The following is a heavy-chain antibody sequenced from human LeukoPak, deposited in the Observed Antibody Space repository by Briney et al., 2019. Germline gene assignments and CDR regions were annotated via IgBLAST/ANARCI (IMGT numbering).Heavy chain of an antibody. CDR3: ARYRYYYGSGSSSWFDY. CDR2: IYTSEST. V-gene: IGHV4-61*02. Sequence: SETLSLTCSVSGGSISSSNYYWSWIRQPAGKGLEWIGRIYTSESTNYNPSLKSRVTISVDTSKNQFSLKLSSVTAADTAVYYCARYRYYYGSGSSSWFDYWGQGTLVTVSS. J-gene: IGHJ4*02. CDR1: GGSISSSNYY. D-gene: IGHD3-10*01.